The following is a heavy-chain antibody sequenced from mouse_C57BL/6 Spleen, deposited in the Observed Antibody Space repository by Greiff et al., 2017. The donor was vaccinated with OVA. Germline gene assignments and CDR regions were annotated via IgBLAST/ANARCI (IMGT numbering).Heavy chain of an antibody. D-gene: IGHD4-1*01. CDR2: IHPNSGST. CDR1: GYTFTSYW. Sequence: QVQLQQSGAELVKPGASVKLSCKASGYTFTSYWMHWVKQRPGQGLEWIGMIHPNSGSTNYNEKFKSKATLTVDKSSSTAYMQLSSLTSEDSAVYYCARREGLGLEALNYWGQGTTLTVSS. CDR3: ARREGLGLEALNY. J-gene: IGHJ2*01. V-gene: IGHV1-64*01.